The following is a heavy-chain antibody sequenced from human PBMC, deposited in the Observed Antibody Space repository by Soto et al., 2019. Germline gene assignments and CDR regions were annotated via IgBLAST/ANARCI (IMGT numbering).Heavy chain of an antibody. CDR1: GGSISSGDYY. J-gene: IGHJ4*02. CDR2: IYYSGST. CDR3: ARDRMIGVGEYFDY. V-gene: IGHV4-30-4*01. Sequence: KPSETLSLTCTVSGGSISSGDYYWSWIRQPPGKGLEWIGYIYYSGSTYYNPSLKSRVTISVDTSKNQFSLKLSSVTAADTAVYYCARDRMIGVGEYFDYWGQGTLVTVSS. D-gene: IGHD3-10*01.